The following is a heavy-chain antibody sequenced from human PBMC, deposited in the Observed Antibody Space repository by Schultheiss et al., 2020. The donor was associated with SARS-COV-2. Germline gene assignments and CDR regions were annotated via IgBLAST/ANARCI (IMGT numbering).Heavy chain of an antibody. D-gene: IGHD3-22*01. CDR2: ISSDGSDK. J-gene: IGHJ3*02. CDR3: ARGANAYDEGVDAFDI. V-gene: IGHV3-30*19. Sequence: GESLKISCAASGFTFSSYGMHWVRQAPGKGLEWVALISSDGSDKYYADSVRGRFSISRDNSKNTLYLQMYSLRFEDTAIYFCARGANAYDEGVDAFDIWGQGTMVTVSS. CDR1: GFTFSSYG.